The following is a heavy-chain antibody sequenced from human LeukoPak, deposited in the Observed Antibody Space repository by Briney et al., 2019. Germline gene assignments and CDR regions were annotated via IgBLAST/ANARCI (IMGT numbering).Heavy chain of an antibody. V-gene: IGHV3-30*18. J-gene: IGHJ4*02. D-gene: IGHD6-13*01. Sequence: GRSLRLSCAASGFTFSTFGMHWVRQAPGKGLEWVAAISLRGGSKYYADSVKGRFTISGDNSRNTLYLQMNSLRAEDTAVYYCAKDFSVRIIAAGFDYWGQGTLVTVSS. CDR3: AKDFSVRIIAAGFDY. CDR2: ISLRGGSK. CDR1: GFTFSTFG.